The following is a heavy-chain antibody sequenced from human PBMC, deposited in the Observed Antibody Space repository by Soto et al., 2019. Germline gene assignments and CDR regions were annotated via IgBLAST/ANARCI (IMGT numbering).Heavy chain of an antibody. J-gene: IGHJ4*02. V-gene: IGHV3-33*01. CDR3: ARGGSSDYVWGSYLDY. Sequence: ESGGGVVQPGRSLRLSCAASGFTFSSYGMHWVRQAPGKGLEWVAVIWYDGSNKYYADSVKGRFTISRDNSKNTLYLQMNSLRAEDTAVYYCARGGSSDYVWGSYLDYWGQGTLVTVSS. D-gene: IGHD3-16*02. CDR1: GFTFSSYG. CDR2: IWYDGSNK.